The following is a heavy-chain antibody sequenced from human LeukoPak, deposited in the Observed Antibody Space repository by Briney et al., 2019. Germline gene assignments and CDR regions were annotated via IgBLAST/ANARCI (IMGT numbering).Heavy chain of an antibody. V-gene: IGHV1-69*05. Sequence: GASVKVSCKASGGTFSSYAISWVRQAPGQGLGWMGGIIPIFGTANYAQKFQGRVTMTTDTSTSTAYMELRSLRSDDTAVYYCARVVYREWLVRDYFDYWGQGTLVTVSS. D-gene: IGHD6-19*01. J-gene: IGHJ4*02. CDR2: IIPIFGTA. CDR3: ARVVYREWLVRDYFDY. CDR1: GGTFSSYA.